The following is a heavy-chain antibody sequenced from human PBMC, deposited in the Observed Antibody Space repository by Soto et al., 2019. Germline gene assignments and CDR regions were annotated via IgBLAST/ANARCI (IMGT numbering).Heavy chain of an antibody. V-gene: IGHV3-74*01. CDR2: IKSDGSET. CDR1: GFTLSTSW. Sequence: GSLRLSCAASGFTLSTSWMHWVRQAPGKGLVWVSRIKSDGSETNYADSVKGRFTVSRDNAKNMLFLQMNSLRAEDTAVYYCARVHDYGDYGAGDAFDIWGQGTMVTVS. CDR3: ARVHDYGDYGAGDAFDI. D-gene: IGHD4-17*01. J-gene: IGHJ3*02.